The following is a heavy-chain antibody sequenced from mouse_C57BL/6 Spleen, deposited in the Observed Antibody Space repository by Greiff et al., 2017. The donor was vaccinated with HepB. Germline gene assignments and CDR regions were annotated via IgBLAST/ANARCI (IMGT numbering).Heavy chain of an antibody. D-gene: IGHD2-1*01. CDR2: IDPSDSYT. J-gene: IGHJ2*01. CDR1: GYTFTSYW. Sequence: QVQLQQPGAELVMPGASVKLSCKASGYTFTSYWMHWVKQRPGQGLEWIGEIDPSDSYTNYNQKFKCKSTLTVDKSSSTAYMQLSSLTSEDSAVYYCARAVYGNYDYWGQGTTLTVSS. CDR3: ARAVYGNYDY. V-gene: IGHV1-69*01.